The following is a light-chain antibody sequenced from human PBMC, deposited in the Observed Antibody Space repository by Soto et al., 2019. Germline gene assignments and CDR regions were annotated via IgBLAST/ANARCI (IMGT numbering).Light chain of an antibody. CDR1: TSNIRNNY. CDR2: END. CDR3: GTWDTSLSSGV. J-gene: IGLJ3*02. Sequence: QSALTQPPSVFAAPGQKVTISCSGSTSNIRNNYVSWYQQLPGTAPKLLIYENDKRPSGIPDRFSGSKSGASATLGITGLQTGDEADYYCGTWDTSLSSGVFGGGTKLTVL. V-gene: IGLV1-51*02.